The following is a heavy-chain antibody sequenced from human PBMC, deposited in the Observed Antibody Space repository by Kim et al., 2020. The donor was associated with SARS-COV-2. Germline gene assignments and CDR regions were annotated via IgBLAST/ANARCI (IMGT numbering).Heavy chain of an antibody. CDR1: GFTFSSYG. V-gene: IGHV3-33*06. CDR2: IWYDGSNK. D-gene: IGHD5-18*01. J-gene: IGHJ6*02. Sequence: GGSLRLSCAASGFTFSSYGMHWVRQAPGKGLEWVAVIWYDGSNKYYADSVKGRFTISRDNSKNTLYLQMNSLRAEDTAVYYCAKSEATYSYGYDFVYYYGMDVWGQGTTVTVSS. CDR3: AKSEATYSYGYDFVYYYGMDV.